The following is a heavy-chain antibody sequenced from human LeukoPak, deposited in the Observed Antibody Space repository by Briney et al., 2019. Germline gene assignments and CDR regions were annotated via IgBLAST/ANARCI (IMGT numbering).Heavy chain of an antibody. D-gene: IGHD1-14*01. CDR1: GFTVSSNY. J-gene: IGHJ4*02. CDR2: IDSSSNS. Sequence: GGSLRLSCTASGFTVSSNYMSWVRQAPGKGLDWVSSIDSSSNSYYADSVKGRFTISRDNAKNSLYLQMNSLRAEDTAVYYCASREPAGIWGQGTLVTVSS. V-gene: IGHV3-69-1*02. CDR3: ASREPAGI.